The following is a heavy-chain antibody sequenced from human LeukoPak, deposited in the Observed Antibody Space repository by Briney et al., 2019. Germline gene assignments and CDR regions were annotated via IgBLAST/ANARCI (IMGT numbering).Heavy chain of an antibody. CDR1: GGSISSYY. J-gene: IGHJ4*02. V-gene: IGHV4-34*01. CDR2: INHSGST. CDR3: ARDTDYYDSSGYGGVVDY. D-gene: IGHD3-22*01. Sequence: SETLSLTCTVSGGSISSYYWSWIRQPPGKGLEWIGEINHSGSTNYNPSLKSRVTISVDTSKNQFSLKLSSVTAADTAVYYCARDTDYYDSSGYGGVVDYWGQGTLVTVSS.